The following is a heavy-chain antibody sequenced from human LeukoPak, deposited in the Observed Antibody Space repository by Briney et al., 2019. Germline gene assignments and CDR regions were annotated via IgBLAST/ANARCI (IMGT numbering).Heavy chain of an antibody. D-gene: IGHD1-14*01. V-gene: IGHV3-23*01. J-gene: IGHJ3*02. CDR2: ISGRGDRT. Sequence: GGSLRLSCAVSGFTFSSYGMSWVRQAPGRGLEWVSAISGRGDRTQYADSVKGRFTISRDNSKNTLYLQMNSLRAEDTAVYYCARRASGAYAFDIWGQGTMVTVSS. CDR3: ARRASGAYAFDI. CDR1: GFTFSSYG.